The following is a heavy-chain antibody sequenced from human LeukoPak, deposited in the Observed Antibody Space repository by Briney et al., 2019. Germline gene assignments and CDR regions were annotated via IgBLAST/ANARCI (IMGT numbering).Heavy chain of an antibody. J-gene: IGHJ4*02. CDR2: TYYRSKWYN. Sequence: SQTLSLTCAISGDSVSSNSAAWNWIRQSPSRGLEWLGRTYYRSKWYNDYAVSVKSRITINPDTSKNQFSLQLNSVTPEDTAVYYCARVGHARYCSSTNCFRHFDYWGQGTLVTVSS. V-gene: IGHV6-1*01. CDR3: ARVGHARYCSSTNCFRHFDY. CDR1: GDSVSSNSAA. D-gene: IGHD2-2*01.